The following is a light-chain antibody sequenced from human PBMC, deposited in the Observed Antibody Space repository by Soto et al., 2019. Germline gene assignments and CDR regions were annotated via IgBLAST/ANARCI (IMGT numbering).Light chain of an antibody. J-gene: IGLJ2*01. CDR3: SSYTSTSTLV. V-gene: IGLV2-14*03. Sequence: QSALTQPASVSGSPGQSITISCTGSSSDVGGSDYVSWYQQHPGKAPKLMIYDVNNRPSGVSNRFSASKSGNTASMTISGLQAEDEADYYCSSYTSTSTLVFGGGTMLTVL. CDR1: SSDVGGSDY. CDR2: DVN.